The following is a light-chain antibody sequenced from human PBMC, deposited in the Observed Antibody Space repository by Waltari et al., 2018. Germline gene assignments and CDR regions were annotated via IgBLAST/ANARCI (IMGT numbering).Light chain of an antibody. Sequence: EIVCTQSPGTLSLSPGERATRSCRASQTINSNYLAWYQQKPGQAPRLLIFGTSSRATGIPDRFSGSGSGTDFTLSISRLEPEDFAVYYCQQYVSSPRTFGQGTKVEIK. V-gene: IGKV3-20*01. CDR2: GTS. J-gene: IGKJ1*01. CDR3: QQYVSSPRT. CDR1: QTINSNY.